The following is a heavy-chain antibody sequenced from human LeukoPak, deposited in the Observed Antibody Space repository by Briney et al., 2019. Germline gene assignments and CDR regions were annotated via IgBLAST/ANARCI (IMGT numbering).Heavy chain of an antibody. V-gene: IGHV3-20*04. Sequence: GGSLRLSCAASGFTFDDYGMSWVRQAPGKGLEWVSGINWNGGSTGYADSAKGRFTIARDNAKNSLYLQMNSLRAEDTALYYCAREKPFYDTSGYYYPIAFDYWGQGTLVTVSS. CDR3: AREKPFYDTSGYYYPIAFDY. CDR1: GFTFDDYG. J-gene: IGHJ4*02. D-gene: IGHD3-22*01. CDR2: INWNGGST.